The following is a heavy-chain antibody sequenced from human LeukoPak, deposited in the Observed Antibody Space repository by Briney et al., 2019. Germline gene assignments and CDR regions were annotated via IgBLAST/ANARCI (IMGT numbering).Heavy chain of an antibody. D-gene: IGHD3-10*01. V-gene: IGHV3-53*01. CDR1: GLSVSGNS. CDR2: IYTGGST. Sequence: GGSLRLSCAASGLSVSGNSMTWVRQAPGKGLEWVSVIYTGGSTYYADSVKGRFTISTDKSKNTVYLQMNSLRAEDTALYYCARFGDMFDYWGQGTLVTVSS. J-gene: IGHJ4*02. CDR3: ARFGDMFDY.